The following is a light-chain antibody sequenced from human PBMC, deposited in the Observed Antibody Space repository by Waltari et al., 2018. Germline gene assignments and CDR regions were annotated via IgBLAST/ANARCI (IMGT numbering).Light chain of an antibody. CDR1: QDIGTY. CDR2: GAS. CDR3: QQYYAYPLT. V-gene: IGKV1-8*01. Sequence: AIRITQSPSSLSASTGDRVTITCRSNQDIGTYLAWYQQKPGKAPRLLLHGASTLQTGVPSRFSGSGSGTDFNITIACLQSEDFVTYFCQQYYAYPLTFGGGTKVEMK. J-gene: IGKJ4*01.